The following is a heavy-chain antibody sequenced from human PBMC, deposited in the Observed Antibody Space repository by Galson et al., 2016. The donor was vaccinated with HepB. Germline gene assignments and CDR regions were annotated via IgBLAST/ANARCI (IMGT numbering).Heavy chain of an antibody. CDR3: ARGHYYDSSGYYY. J-gene: IGHJ4*02. Sequence: SVYNGKTNSAQKLQGRVTMTTDTSTSTAYMELRSLRSDDTAMYYCARGHYYDSSGYYYWGQGTLVTVSS. V-gene: IGHV1-18*01. CDR2: SVYNGKT. D-gene: IGHD3-22*01.